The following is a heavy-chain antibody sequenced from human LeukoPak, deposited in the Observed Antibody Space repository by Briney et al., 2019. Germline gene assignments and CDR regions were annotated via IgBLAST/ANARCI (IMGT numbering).Heavy chain of an antibody. Sequence: GGSLRFSCAASGFTFSSYSMNWVRQAPGKGLEWVSSISSSSSYIYYADSVKGRFTISRDNAKNSLYLQMNSLRAEDTAVYYCARDNGGDWFDPWGQGTLVTVSS. D-gene: IGHD2-8*01. J-gene: IGHJ5*02. V-gene: IGHV3-21*01. CDR3: ARDNGGDWFDP. CDR1: GFTFSSYS. CDR2: ISSSSSYI.